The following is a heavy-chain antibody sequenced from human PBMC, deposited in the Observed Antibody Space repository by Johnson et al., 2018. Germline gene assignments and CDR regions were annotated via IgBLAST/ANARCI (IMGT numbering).Heavy chain of an antibody. CDR2: IYYSGST. J-gene: IGHJ3*01. CDR1: GGSINNFY. D-gene: IGHD4-11*01. V-gene: IGHV4-59*01. CDR3: AGQTVTNAFVL. Sequence: QVQLQESGPGLVKPSETLSLTCSVSGGSINNFYWSWIRQPPGKGLEWIGYIYYSGSTHYNPSLESRVTKSVDTSKNQFSLKLTSVTTADPAVYYCAGQTVTNAFVLWGQGTMVTVSS.